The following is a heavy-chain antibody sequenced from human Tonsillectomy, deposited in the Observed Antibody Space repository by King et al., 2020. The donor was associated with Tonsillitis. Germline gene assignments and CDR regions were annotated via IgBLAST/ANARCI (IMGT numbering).Heavy chain of an antibody. CDR2: IKSKTDGGTT. Sequence: VQLVESGGGLVKPGGSLRLSCAASGFTFTNAWMSWVRQAPGKGLEWVGRIKSKTDGGTTDYAAPVKGRFTISRDDSKTTLYLQMNSLKTEDTAVYFCGVWLGANDYWGQGTLVTVSS. V-gene: IGHV3-15*01. CDR1: GFTFTNAW. D-gene: IGHD3-10*01. J-gene: IGHJ4*02. CDR3: GVWLGANDY.